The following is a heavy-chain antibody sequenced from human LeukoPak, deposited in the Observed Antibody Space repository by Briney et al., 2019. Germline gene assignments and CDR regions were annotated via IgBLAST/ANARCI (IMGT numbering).Heavy chain of an antibody. CDR2: INPDGSIT. CDR3: ASLTVSETGHC. Sequence: QTGGSLRLSCAASGFTFGNYWMSWVRHAPGKGLVWVSRINPDGSITGYADSVKGRFTISRDNAKNALYLQMNTLGAEDTAVYYCASLTVSETGHCWGQGILVTVSS. CDR1: GFTFGNYW. V-gene: IGHV3-74*01. D-gene: IGHD3-9*01. J-gene: IGHJ4*02.